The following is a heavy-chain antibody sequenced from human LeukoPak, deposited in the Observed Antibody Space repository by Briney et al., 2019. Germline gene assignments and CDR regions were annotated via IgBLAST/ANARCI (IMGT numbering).Heavy chain of an antibody. V-gene: IGHV4-59*08. CDR1: GGSISSYY. Sequence: PSETLSLTCSVPGGSISSYYWSWIRQPPGKGLEWIGYVHYSGDTNYSPSLKSRATISVDTSKNQFSLKLSSVIAADTAVYYCASGTYYYFDYWGQGTLVTVSS. D-gene: IGHD1-26*01. CDR3: ASGTYYYFDY. J-gene: IGHJ4*02. CDR2: VHYSGDT.